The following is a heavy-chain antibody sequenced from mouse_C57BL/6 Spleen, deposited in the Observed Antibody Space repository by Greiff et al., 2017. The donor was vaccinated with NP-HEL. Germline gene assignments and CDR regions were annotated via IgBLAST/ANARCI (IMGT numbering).Heavy chain of an antibody. CDR1: GYTFTSYW. Sequence: VQLQQPGAELVKPGASVKMSCKASGYTFTSYWITWVKQRPGQGLEWIGDIYPGSGCTNYNEKFKSKATLTVDTSSSTAYMQLSSLTSEDSAVYYCARGLTPYWYFDVWGTGTTVTVSS. V-gene: IGHV1-55*01. CDR2: IYPGSGCT. CDR3: ARGLTPYWYFDV. D-gene: IGHD2-2*01. J-gene: IGHJ1*03.